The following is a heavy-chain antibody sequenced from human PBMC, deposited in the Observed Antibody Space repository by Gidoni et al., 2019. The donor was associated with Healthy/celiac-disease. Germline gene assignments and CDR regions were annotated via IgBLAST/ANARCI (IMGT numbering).Heavy chain of an antibody. CDR2: IYYSGST. CDR1: GGSISSSSYY. CDR3: ARHSRLSATTLGIAARPRWFDP. J-gene: IGHJ5*02. Sequence: QLQLQESGPGLVQPSETLSLTCTVSGGSISSSSYYSGRIRQPPGKGLEWIGSIYYSGSTYYNPSLKSRVTISVDTSKNQFSLKLSSVTAADTAVYYCARHSRLSATTLGIAARPRWFDPWGQGTLVTVSS. D-gene: IGHD6-6*01. V-gene: IGHV4-39*01.